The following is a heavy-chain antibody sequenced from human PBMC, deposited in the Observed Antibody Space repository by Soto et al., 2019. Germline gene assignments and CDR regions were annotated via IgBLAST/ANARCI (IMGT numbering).Heavy chain of an antibody. D-gene: IGHD2-2*01. CDR1: GYSFTSYW. J-gene: IGHJ3*02. CDR3: ARRGYCSSTSCSNKGRAFDI. CDR2: IYPGDSDT. Sequence: GESLKISCKGSGYSFTSYWIGWVRQMPGKGLEWMGIIYPGDSDTRYSPSFQGQVTISADKSISTAYLQWSSLKASDTAMYYCARRGYCSSTSCSNKGRAFDIWGQGTMVTVSS. V-gene: IGHV5-51*01.